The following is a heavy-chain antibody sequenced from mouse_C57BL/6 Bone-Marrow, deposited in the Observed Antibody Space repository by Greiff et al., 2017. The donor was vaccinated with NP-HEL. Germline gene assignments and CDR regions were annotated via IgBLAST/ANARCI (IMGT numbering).Heavy chain of an antibody. CDR2: IAPSDSYT. CDR1: GYTFTSYW. Sequence: VQLQQSGAELVMPGASVKLSCKASGYTFTSYWMHWVKQRPGQGLEWIGEIAPSDSYTNYNQKFKGKSTLTVYKSSSTAYMQLSRLTSKDAAVYYYARERTPCASYFDYWGQGTTLTVSS. CDR3: ARERTPCASYFDY. J-gene: IGHJ2*01. V-gene: IGHV1-69*01. D-gene: IGHD6-1*01.